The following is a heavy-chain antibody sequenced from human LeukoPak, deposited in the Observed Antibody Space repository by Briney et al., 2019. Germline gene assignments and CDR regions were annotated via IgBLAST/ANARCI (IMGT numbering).Heavy chain of an antibody. CDR2: INSDGSST. CDR3: AKVGRDYYDSSGPPET. V-gene: IGHV3-74*01. Sequence: GGSLRLSCAASGFTFSSYWMHWVRQAPGKGLVWVSRINSDGSSTSYADSVKGRFTISRDNSKNTLYLQMNSLRAEDTAVYYCAKVGRDYYDSSGPPETWGQGTLVTVSS. J-gene: IGHJ5*02. D-gene: IGHD3-22*01. CDR1: GFTFSSYW.